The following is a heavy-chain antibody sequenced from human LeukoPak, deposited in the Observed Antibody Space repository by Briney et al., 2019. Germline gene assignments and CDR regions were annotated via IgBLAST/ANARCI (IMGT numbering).Heavy chain of an antibody. J-gene: IGHJ6*02. CDR1: GFTFSSYS. D-gene: IGHD6-13*01. V-gene: IGHV3-48*04. CDR2: ISSTSSTM. CDR3: ARDLYSSTWGTHRHGMGV. Sequence: PGGSLRLSCAASGFTFSSYSMNWARQAPGKGLEWVSYISSTSSTMYYADSVKGRFTISRDNAKNSLYLQMNSLRAEDTAVYYCARDLYSSTWGTHRHGMGVWGQGTTVTVSS.